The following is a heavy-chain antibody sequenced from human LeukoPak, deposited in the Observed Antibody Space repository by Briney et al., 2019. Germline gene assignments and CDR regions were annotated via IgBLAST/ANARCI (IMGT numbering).Heavy chain of an antibody. D-gene: IGHD3-10*01. CDR1: AFTFSTYD. V-gene: IGHV3-30*18. J-gene: IGHJ2*01. CDR2: ISYDGNNN. Sequence: GASLRPSCAASAFTFSTYDMHWVRQAPSKGLESLAVISYDGNNNNHADSMNGRSTISTDNSKNTLDLQMNSLRAEDTAVYYCAKGAHYYAGSATLQADFFHLWGRGTLVTVSS. CDR3: AKGAHYYAGSATLQADFFHL.